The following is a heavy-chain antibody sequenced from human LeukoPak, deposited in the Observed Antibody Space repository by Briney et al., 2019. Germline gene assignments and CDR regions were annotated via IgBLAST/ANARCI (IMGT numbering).Heavy chain of an antibody. D-gene: IGHD3-10*01. V-gene: IGHV1-2*02. CDR2: INPNSGGT. J-gene: IGHJ6*03. CDR3: ARSITMVRGVINYYYYYMDV. CDR1: GYTFTSYA. Sequence: GASVKVSCKASGYTFTSYAITWVRQAPGQGLEWMGWINPNSGGTNYAQKFQGRVTMTRDTSISTAYMELSRLRSDDTAVYYCARSITMVRGVINYYYYYMDVWGKGTTVTISS.